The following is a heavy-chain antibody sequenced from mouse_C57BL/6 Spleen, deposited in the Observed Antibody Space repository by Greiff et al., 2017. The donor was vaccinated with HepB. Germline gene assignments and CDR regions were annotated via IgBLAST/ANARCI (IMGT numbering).Heavy chain of an antibody. CDR1: GYTFTSYW. D-gene: IGHD1-1*01. CDR3: ARDGSSYVSFYYAMDY. Sequence: QVQLQQPGAELVKPGASVKLSCKASGYTFTSYWMQWVKQRPGQGLEWIGEIDPSDSYTNYNQKFKGKATLTVDTSSSTAYMQLSSLTSGDSAVYYCARDGSSYVSFYYAMDYWGQGTSVTVSS. V-gene: IGHV1-50*01. J-gene: IGHJ4*01. CDR2: IDPSDSYT.